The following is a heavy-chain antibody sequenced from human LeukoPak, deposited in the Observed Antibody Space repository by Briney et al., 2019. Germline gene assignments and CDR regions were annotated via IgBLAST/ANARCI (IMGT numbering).Heavy chain of an antibody. V-gene: IGHV4-39*07. D-gene: IGHD6-13*01. CDR1: GGSLSSSSYY. CDR2: IYYSGST. Sequence: SETLSLTCTVSGGSLSSSSYYWGWIRQPPGRGLEGIGSIYYSGSTYYNPSLKSRVTISVDTSKNQFSLKLSSVTAADTAVYYCARGIAAAGTVWFDPGGQGTLVTVSS. J-gene: IGHJ5*02. CDR3: ARGIAAAGTVWFDP.